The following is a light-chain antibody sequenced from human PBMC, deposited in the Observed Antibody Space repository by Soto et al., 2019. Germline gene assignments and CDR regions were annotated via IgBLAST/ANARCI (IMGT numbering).Light chain of an antibody. CDR1: QDIRND. V-gene: IGKV1-17*01. CDR3: LQNHSLPPT. Sequence: DIQMTQSPSSLSASVGDGVTVTCRASQDIRNDLGWYQQKPGKAPKRLIYAASSLQSGVPSRFSGSAAETKFTLTSSSLQPEDSATYYCLQNHSLPPTFGQGNKVEIK. J-gene: IGKJ1*01. CDR2: AAS.